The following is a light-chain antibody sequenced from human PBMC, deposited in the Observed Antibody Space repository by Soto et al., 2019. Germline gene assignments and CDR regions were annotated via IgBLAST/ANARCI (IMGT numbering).Light chain of an antibody. CDR3: QHYNSYSEA. CDR2: KAS. Sequence: DIHMTQSPSSLSVSVGYRVTITCRASQSISSYLNWYQQKPGKAPKLLIYKASTLKSGVPSRFSGSGSGTEFTLTISSLQPDDFATYYCQHYNSYSEAFGQGTKVDIK. J-gene: IGKJ1*01. V-gene: IGKV1-5*03. CDR1: QSISSY.